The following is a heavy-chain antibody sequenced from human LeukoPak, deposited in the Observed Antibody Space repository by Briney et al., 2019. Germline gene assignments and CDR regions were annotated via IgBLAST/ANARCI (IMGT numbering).Heavy chain of an antibody. Sequence: QPGGSLRLSCAASGISFNNYWMHWVRQAPGKGLVWVSRVNSDGSSTVYADSVKARFTISRDNARTTVYLQMSSLRLDDTATYYCATGLGHYYDYWGQGSLVTVSS. V-gene: IGHV3-74*01. J-gene: IGHJ4*02. CDR1: GISFNNYW. CDR3: ATGLGHYYDY. CDR2: VNSDGSST. D-gene: IGHD3-22*01.